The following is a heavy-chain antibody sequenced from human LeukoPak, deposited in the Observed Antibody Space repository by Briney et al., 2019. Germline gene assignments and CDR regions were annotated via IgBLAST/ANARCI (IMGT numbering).Heavy chain of an antibody. V-gene: IGHV3-74*01. Sequence: AGGSLRLSCAASGFTFGNYWMHWVRQVPGKGLVWVSRIDTDGSMTNYADSARSRFTISRDNARNNLYLQMNSLRAEDTAVYYCVRDLGGRYGYWGQGTLVTVSS. CDR3: VRDLGGRYGY. J-gene: IGHJ4*02. CDR2: IDTDGSMT. D-gene: IGHD1-26*01. CDR1: GFTFGNYW.